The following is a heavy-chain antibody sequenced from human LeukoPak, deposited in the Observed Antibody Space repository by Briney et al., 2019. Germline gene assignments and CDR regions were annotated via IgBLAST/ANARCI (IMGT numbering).Heavy chain of an antibody. D-gene: IGHD1-26*01. V-gene: IGHV3-23*01. J-gene: IGHJ4*02. CDR3: ANIVGSDFDY. CDR1: GFTFSSYA. Sequence: PGGSLRLSCAASGFTFSSYAMSWVRQATGKGLEWVSAISGSGGSTYYADSVKGRFTISRDNSKNTLYLQMNSLRAEDTAVYYCANIVGSDFDYWGQGTLVTVSS. CDR2: ISGSGGST.